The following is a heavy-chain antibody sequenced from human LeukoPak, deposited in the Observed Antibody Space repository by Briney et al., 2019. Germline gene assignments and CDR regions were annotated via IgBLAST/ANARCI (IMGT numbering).Heavy chain of an antibody. J-gene: IGHJ4*02. Sequence: PGRSLRLSCAASGFTFSSYAMHWVRQAPGEGLEWVAVISYDGGNKYYADSVKGRFTISRDNSKNTLYLQMNSLRAEDTAVYYCARDHVIAAAGTFDYWGQGTLVTVSS. D-gene: IGHD6-13*01. V-gene: IGHV3-30-3*01. CDR3: ARDHVIAAAGTFDY. CDR2: ISYDGGNK. CDR1: GFTFSSYA.